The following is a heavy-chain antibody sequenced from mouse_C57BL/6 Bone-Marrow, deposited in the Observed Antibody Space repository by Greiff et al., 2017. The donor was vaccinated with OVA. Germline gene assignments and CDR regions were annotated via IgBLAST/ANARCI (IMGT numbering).Heavy chain of an antibody. CDR3: TTQGFITTVVE. Sequence: VQLQQSGAELVRPGASVKLSCTASGFNIKDDYMHWVKQRPEQGLEWIGWIDPENGDTEYASKVQGKATITADTSSNTAYLQLSSLTSEDTAVNYCTTQGFITTVVEWGQGTLLTVSA. CDR1: GFNIKDDY. D-gene: IGHD1-1*01. CDR2: IDPENGDT. V-gene: IGHV14-4*01. J-gene: IGHJ3*01.